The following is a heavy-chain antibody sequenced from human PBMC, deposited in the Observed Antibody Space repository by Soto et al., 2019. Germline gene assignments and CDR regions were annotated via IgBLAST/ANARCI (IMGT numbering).Heavy chain of an antibody. CDR2: INDSGST. CDR1: GGYISRYY. D-gene: IGHD4-17*01. V-gene: IGHV4-59*01. J-gene: IGHJ6*02. Sequence: SETLSRTCTVSGGYISRYYWSWIRHPPGKGLEWIGYINDSGSTNYNPSLETRVTISVDTSKNQFSLNLRYATAADTAVYYCARGLYGDYGTYYSYDMDVWGQGTTVTVSS. CDR3: ARGLYGDYGTYYSYDMDV.